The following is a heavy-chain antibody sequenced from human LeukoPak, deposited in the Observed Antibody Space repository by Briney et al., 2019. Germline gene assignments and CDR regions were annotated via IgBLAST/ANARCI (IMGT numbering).Heavy chain of an antibody. J-gene: IGHJ4*02. CDR3: ARGVYIAAAQYAY. CDR1: GGSISSYY. CDR2: IYYSGTT. D-gene: IGHD6-13*01. Sequence: SETLSLTCTVSGGSISSYYWSWIRQPPGKGLEWIGYIYYSGTTNYSPSLKSRVTISVDTSKNQFSLKLSSVTAADTAVYYCARGVYIAAAQYAYWGQGTLVTVSS. V-gene: IGHV4-59*01.